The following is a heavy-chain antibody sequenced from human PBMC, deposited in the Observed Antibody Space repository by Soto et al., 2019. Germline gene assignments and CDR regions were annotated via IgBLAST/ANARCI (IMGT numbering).Heavy chain of an antibody. CDR2: VIPIFGTP. D-gene: IGHD2-15*01. CDR1: GGTFSTYA. J-gene: IGHJ6*02. V-gene: IGHV1-69*01. CDR3: ARSQGGSSSLDIYYYYYYGMDV. Sequence: QVQLVQSGAEVKKPGSAVKVSCKAPGGTFSTYAISWVRQAPGQGLEWMGGVIPIFGTPKYAQKFQGRVTRTAAASTSTGYMELRSLRSEDTAVYYCARSQGGSSSLDIYYYYYYGMDVWGQGTTVTVSS.